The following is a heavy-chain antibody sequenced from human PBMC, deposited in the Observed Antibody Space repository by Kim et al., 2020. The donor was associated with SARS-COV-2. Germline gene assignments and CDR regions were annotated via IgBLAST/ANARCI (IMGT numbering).Heavy chain of an antibody. D-gene: IGHD6-19*01. CDR3: ARAYSSGWAYFDY. J-gene: IGHJ4*02. V-gene: IGHV3-11*04. Sequence: YADSVKGRLTISRDNAKNSLYLQMNGLRAEDTAVYYCARAYSSGWAYFDYWGQGTLSPSPQ.